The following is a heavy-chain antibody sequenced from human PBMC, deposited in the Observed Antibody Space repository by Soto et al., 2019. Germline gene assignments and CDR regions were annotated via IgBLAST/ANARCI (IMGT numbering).Heavy chain of an antibody. J-gene: IGHJ6*02. CDR1: GGTFSSYA. V-gene: IGHV1-69*13. D-gene: IGHD6-19*01. CDR2: IIPIFGTA. CDR3: AGSAGGGNAVYSYYYYGMDV. Sequence: SVKVSCKASGGTFSSYAISWVRQAPGQGLEWMGGIIPIFGTANYAQKFQGRVTITADESTSTAYMELSSLRSEDTAVYYCAGSAGGGNAVYSYYYYGMDVWGQGTTVTVSS.